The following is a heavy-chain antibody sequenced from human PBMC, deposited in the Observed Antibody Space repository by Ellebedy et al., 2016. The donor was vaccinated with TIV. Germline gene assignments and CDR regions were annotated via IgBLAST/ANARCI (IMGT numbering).Heavy chain of an antibody. CDR3: AKFGGVRPWDGFDM. V-gene: IGHV3-11*06. J-gene: IGHJ3*02. Sequence: PGGSLRLSCAASGFTLSDHYMTWIRQAPGKGLEWLSYISSSVGYTNYADSVKGRFTISRDDAKNSLYLQMNSLGAEDTALYYCAKFGGVRPWDGFDMWGQGTMVTVSS. CDR1: GFTLSDHY. D-gene: IGHD3-10*01. CDR2: ISSSVGYT.